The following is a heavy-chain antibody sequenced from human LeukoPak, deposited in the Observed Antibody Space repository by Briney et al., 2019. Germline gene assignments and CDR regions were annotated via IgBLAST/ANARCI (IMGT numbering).Heavy chain of an antibody. Sequence: GGSLRLSCAASGFTFSSYGMHWVRQAPGKGLEWVAVISYDGSNKYYADSVKGRLTISRDNSKNTLYLQMNSLRAEDTAVYYCAKDPREYQRGIKYYFDHWSQGTLVTVSS. CDR2: ISYDGSNK. D-gene: IGHD2-2*01. V-gene: IGHV3-30*18. CDR3: AKDPREYQRGIKYYFDH. CDR1: GFTFSSYG. J-gene: IGHJ4*02.